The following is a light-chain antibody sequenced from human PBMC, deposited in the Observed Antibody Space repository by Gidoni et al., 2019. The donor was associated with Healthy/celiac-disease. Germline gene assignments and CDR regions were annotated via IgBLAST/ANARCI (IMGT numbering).Light chain of an antibody. J-gene: IGLJ3*02. Sequence: QSALTPPASVSGSPGQSITISCTGTSSDVGGYNYVSWYPQHPGKAPKLMIYDVSNRPSGVSNRFSGSKSGNTASLTISGLQAEDEADYYCSSYTSSSTSWVFGGGTKLTVL. CDR2: DVS. V-gene: IGLV2-14*01. CDR1: SSDVGGYNY. CDR3: SSYTSSSTSWV.